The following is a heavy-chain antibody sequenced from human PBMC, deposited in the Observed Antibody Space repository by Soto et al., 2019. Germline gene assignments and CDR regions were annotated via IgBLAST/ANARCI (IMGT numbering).Heavy chain of an antibody. J-gene: IGHJ4*02. CDR3: ARQLDH. V-gene: IGHV3-7*01. CDR1: GLTFTSYW. CDR2: IKEDGSQK. Sequence: GGSLRLSSAASGLTFTSYWMHWVRQAPGKGLEWVANIKEDGSQKYYVDSVKGRFTISRDNAKNSLYLQMNSLRAEDTAIYYCARQLDHWGQGTLVTVSS.